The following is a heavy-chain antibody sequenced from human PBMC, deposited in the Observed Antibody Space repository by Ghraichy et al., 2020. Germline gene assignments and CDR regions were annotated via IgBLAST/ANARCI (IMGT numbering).Heavy chain of an antibody. CDR2: IRYDGSNK. CDR3: ASLKGYCSSTSCYDTYYYYGMDV. Sequence: GGSLRLSCAASGFTFSSYGMHWVRQAPGKGLEWVAFIRYDGSNKYYADSVKGRFTISRDNSKNTLYLQMNSLRAEDTAVYYCASLKGYCSSTSCYDTYYYYGMDVWGQGTTVTVSS. J-gene: IGHJ6*02. V-gene: IGHV3-30*02. CDR1: GFTFSSYG. D-gene: IGHD2-2*01.